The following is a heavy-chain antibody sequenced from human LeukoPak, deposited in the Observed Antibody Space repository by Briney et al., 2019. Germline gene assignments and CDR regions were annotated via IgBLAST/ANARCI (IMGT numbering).Heavy chain of an antibody. CDR1: GYTFTGYY. D-gene: IGHD3-22*01. CDR2: INPNSGGT. CDR3: ARGPTYYYDSSGYYDY. V-gene: IGHV1-2*04. Sequence: SVKVSCKASGYTFTGYYMHWVRQAPGQGLEWMGWINPNSGGTNYAQKFQGWVTMTRDTSISTAYMELSRLRSGDTAVYYCARGPTYYYDSSGYYDYWGQGTLVTVSS. J-gene: IGHJ4*02.